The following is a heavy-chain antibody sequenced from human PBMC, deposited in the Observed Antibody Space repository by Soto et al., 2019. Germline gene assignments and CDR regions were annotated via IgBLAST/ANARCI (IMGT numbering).Heavy chain of an antibody. Sequence: QVQLVQSGAEVKNPGASVKVSCKASGYTFNTYGINWVRQAPGQGLEWMGWISPYNDNTHYAQKSQGRVIMTTDTSTSTAFMELKSLRSDDTAIYYCARDDVSGAFDSWGQGTLVTVSS. D-gene: IGHD2-15*01. J-gene: IGHJ4*02. CDR3: ARDDVSGAFDS. V-gene: IGHV1-18*01. CDR1: GYTFNTYG. CDR2: ISPYNDNT.